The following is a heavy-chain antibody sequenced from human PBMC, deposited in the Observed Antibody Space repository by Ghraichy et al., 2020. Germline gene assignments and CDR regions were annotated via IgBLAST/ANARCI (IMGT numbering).Heavy chain of an antibody. CDR2: ISYDGSNK. J-gene: IGHJ4*02. CDR1: GFTFSSYA. Sequence: GGSLRLSCAASGFTFSSYAMHWVRQAPGKGLEWVAVISYDGSNKYYTDSVKGRFTISRDNSKNTLYLQMNSLRAEDTALYYCAKDTLGNGILSEFDYWGQGTLVTVSS. V-gene: IGHV3-30*18. D-gene: IGHD2/OR15-2a*01. CDR3: AKDTLGNGILSEFDY.